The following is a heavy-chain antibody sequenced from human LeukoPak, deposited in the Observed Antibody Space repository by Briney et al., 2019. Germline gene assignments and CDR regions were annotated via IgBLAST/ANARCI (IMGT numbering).Heavy chain of an antibody. CDR1: GFTFSSYG. D-gene: IGHD3-22*01. Sequence: PGRSLRLSCAASGFTFSSYGMHWVRQAPGKGLEWVAVIWYDGSNKYYADSVKGRFTISRDNSKNTLYLQMNSLRAEDTAVYYCATDAGYYYDSSGYWRADDAFDIWGQGTMVTVSS. V-gene: IGHV3-33*01. CDR2: IWYDGSNK. J-gene: IGHJ3*02. CDR3: ATDAGYYYDSSGYWRADDAFDI.